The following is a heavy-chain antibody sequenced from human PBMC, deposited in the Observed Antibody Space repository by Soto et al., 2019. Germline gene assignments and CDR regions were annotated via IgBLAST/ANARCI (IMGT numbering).Heavy chain of an antibody. V-gene: IGHV1-69*06. CDR3: AREGGSDSYDAFDI. CDR1: GGTFSSYA. CDR2: IIPIFGTA. J-gene: IGHJ3*02. D-gene: IGHD3-16*01. Sequence: SLKVSCKASGGTFSSYAISWVRQAPGQGLEWMGGIIPIFGTANYAQKFQGRVTITADKSTSTAYMELSSLRSEDTAVYYCAREGGSDSYDAFDIWGQGTMVTVSS.